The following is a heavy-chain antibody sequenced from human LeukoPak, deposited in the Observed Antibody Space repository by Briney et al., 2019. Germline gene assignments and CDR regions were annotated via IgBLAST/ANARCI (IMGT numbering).Heavy chain of an antibody. CDR2: INPNSGGT. V-gene: IGHV1-2*06. J-gene: IGHJ4*02. D-gene: IGHD4-17*01. CDR3: ARGSTVTTSYFDY. Sequence: ASVKVSCKASGYTFTGYYMHWVRQAPGQGLEWMGRINPNSGGTNYAQKFQGRVTMTRDTSISTAYMELSRLRSDDTAVYYCARGSTVTTSYFDYWGQGTLVTVSS. CDR1: GYTFTGYY.